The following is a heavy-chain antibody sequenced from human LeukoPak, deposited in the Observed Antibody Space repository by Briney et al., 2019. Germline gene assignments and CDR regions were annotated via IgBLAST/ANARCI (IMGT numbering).Heavy chain of an antibody. V-gene: IGHV4-39*07. J-gene: IGHJ4*02. Sequence: SETLSLTCTVSGGSISSSSYYWGWIRQPPGKGLEWIGSIYYSGSTYYNPSLKSRVTISVDTSKNQFSLKLSSVTAADTAVYYCARARVVGAPTAKYYFDYWGQGTLVTVSS. CDR1: GGSISSSSYY. CDR3: ARARVVGAPTAKYYFDY. D-gene: IGHD1-26*01. CDR2: IYYSGST.